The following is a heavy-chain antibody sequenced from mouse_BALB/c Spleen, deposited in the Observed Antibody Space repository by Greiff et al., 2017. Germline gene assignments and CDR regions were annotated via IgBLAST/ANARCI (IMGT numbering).Heavy chain of an antibody. D-gene: IGHD1-2*01. CDR1: GYTLTSYW. J-gene: IGHJ4*01. CDR2: INPSTGYT. CDR3: ARVTTAPYYAMDY. V-gene: IGHV1-7*01. Sequence: QVQLQQSGAELAKPGASVTMSCKASGYTLTSYWMHWVQQRPGQGLEWIGYINPSTGYTEYNQKFKDKATLTADKSSSTAYMQLSSLTSEDSAVYYCARVTTAPYYAMDYGGQGTSVTVSS.